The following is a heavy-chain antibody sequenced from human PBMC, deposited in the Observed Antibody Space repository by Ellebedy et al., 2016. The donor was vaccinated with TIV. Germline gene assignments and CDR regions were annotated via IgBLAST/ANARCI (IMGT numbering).Heavy chain of an antibody. CDR2: ISAYNGNT. CDR3: ARVYGYSSSWSYGMDV. CDR1: GYTFTSYG. Sequence: AASVKVSCKAAGYTFTSYGISWVRQAPGQGLEWMGWISAYNGNTKYAQKLQGRVTVTTDTSTSTAYMELSRLRSDDTAVYFCARVYGYSSSWSYGMDVWGQGTTVTVSS. V-gene: IGHV1-18*04. D-gene: IGHD6-13*01. J-gene: IGHJ6*02.